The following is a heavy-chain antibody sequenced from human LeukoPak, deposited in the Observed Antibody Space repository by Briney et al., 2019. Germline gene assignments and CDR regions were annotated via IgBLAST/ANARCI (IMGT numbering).Heavy chain of an antibody. CDR1: GDSLSSYY. CDR2: IYYSGST. V-gene: IGHV4-59*01. J-gene: IGHJ4*02. D-gene: IGHD6-13*01. Sequence: SETLSLTCTVSGDSLSSYYWTWIRQPPGKGLEWIGYIYYSGSTNYNPSLKSRVTISVDTSKNQFSLKLSSVTAADTAVYYCARAGYSSSWGGYFDYWGQGTLVTVSS. CDR3: ARAGYSSSWGGYFDY.